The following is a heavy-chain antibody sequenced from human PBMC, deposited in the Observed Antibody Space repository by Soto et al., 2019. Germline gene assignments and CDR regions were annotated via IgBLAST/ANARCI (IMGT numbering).Heavy chain of an antibody. CDR1: GDSVSSNSAA. J-gene: IGHJ5*02. CDR2: TYYRSKWYN. Sequence: SQTLSLTCAISGDSVSSNSAAWNWIRQSPSRGLEWLGRTYYRSKWYNDYAVFVKSRITINPDTSKNQFSLQLNSVTPEDTAVYYCALSLAAAGTGWFDPWGQGTLVTVSS. D-gene: IGHD6-13*01. V-gene: IGHV6-1*01. CDR3: ALSLAAAGTGWFDP.